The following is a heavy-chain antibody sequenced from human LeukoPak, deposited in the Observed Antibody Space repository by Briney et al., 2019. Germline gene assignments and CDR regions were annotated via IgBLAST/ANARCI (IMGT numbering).Heavy chain of an antibody. Sequence: GGSLRLSCAASGFTFSSYGMHWVRQAPGKGLEWVALISYDGSNKYYADSVKGRFTISRDNSKNTLYLQMNSLRAEDTAVYYCAKNLKGLDVVVPAAIRGGLRNWGQGTLVTVSS. V-gene: IGHV3-30*18. J-gene: IGHJ4*02. CDR2: ISYDGSNK. CDR1: GFTFSSYG. CDR3: AKNLKGLDVVVPAAIRGGLRN. D-gene: IGHD2-2*02.